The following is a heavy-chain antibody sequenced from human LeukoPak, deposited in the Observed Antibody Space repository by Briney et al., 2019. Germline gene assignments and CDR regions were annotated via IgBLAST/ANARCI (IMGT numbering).Heavy chain of an antibody. D-gene: IGHD5-18*01. V-gene: IGHV3-30*03. CDR2: ISYDGSNK. CDR1: GFTFSSYG. Sequence: GGSLRLSCAASGFTFSSYGMHWVRQAPGKGLEWVAVISYDGSNKYYADSVKGRFTISRDNSKNTLYLQMNSLRAEDTAVYYCARGRSIQLWSYNWFDPWGQGTLVTVSS. CDR3: ARGRSIQLWSYNWFDP. J-gene: IGHJ5*02.